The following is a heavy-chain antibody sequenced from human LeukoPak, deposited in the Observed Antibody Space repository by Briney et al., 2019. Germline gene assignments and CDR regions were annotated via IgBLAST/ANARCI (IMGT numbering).Heavy chain of an antibody. J-gene: IGHJ6*02. D-gene: IGHD1-26*01. CDR1: DGSINSYY. CDR3: ARGRSNYYGMDV. CDR2: IYYNGNT. Sequence: SETLSLTCSVSDGSINSYYSNWIRRPPGKGLEWIGYIYYNGNTNYSPSLKSRVTMSVDTSKNLFSLKVSSVTAADTAVYYCARGRSNYYGMDVWGQGTTVTVSS. V-gene: IGHV4-59*01.